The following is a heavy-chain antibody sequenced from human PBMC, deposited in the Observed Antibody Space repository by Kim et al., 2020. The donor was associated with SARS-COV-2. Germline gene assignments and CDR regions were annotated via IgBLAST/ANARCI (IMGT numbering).Heavy chain of an antibody. D-gene: IGHD3-22*01. CDR2: ISSSSSTI. CDR1: GFTFSSYS. CDR3: ARFGSDVAGGYYSRPGY. J-gene: IGHJ4*02. Sequence: GGSLRLSCAASGFTFSSYSMNWVRQAPGKGLEWVSYISSSSSTIYYADSVKGRFTISSDNAKNSLYLQMNSLRDEDTAVYYCARFGSDVAGGYYSRPGYWGQGTLVTVSS. V-gene: IGHV3-48*02.